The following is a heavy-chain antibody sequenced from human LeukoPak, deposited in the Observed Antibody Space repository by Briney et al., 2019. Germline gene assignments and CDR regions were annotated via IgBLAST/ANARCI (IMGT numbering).Heavy chain of an antibody. CDR2: IYYSGST. Sequence: PSETLSLTCTVSGGSISSYYWSWIRQPPGKGLEWIGYIYYSGSTNYNPSLKSRVTISVDTSKNQFSLKLTSVTAADSALYYCATLVPPGWFDPWGQGTLVTVSS. CDR3: ATLVPPGWFDP. J-gene: IGHJ5*02. CDR1: GGSISSYY. V-gene: IGHV4-59*08.